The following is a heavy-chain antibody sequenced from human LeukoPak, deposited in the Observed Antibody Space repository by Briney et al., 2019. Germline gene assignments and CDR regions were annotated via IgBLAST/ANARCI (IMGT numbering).Heavy chain of an antibody. D-gene: IGHD3-22*01. Sequence: SETLSLTCAVSTYSISRGYHWGWIRPPPGKGLQWIGIIYPSGSTYYNPPLKSRVTISVDTSKNQFSLKLSSVTAADTAVYYCASYYYDSSGFGYWGQGTLVTVSS. V-gene: IGHV4-38-2*01. CDR2: IYPSGST. CDR3: ASYYYDSSGFGY. CDR1: TYSISRGYH. J-gene: IGHJ4*02.